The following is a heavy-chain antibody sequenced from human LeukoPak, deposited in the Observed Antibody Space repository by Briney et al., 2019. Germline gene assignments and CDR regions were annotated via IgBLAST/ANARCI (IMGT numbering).Heavy chain of an antibody. CDR1: GGSISSGDYY. D-gene: IGHD5-18*01. V-gene: IGHV4-30-4*08. CDR3: ARHLHTAMVTGEYFDY. CDR2: IYYSGST. J-gene: IGHJ4*02. Sequence: SETLSLTCTVSGGSISSGDYYWSWIRQPPGKGLEWIGYIYYSGSTYYNPSLKSRVTISVDTSKNQFSLKLSSVTAADTAVYYCARHLHTAMVTGEYFDYWGQGTLVTVSS.